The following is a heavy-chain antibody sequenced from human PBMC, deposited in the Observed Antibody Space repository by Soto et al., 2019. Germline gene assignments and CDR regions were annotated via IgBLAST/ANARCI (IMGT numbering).Heavy chain of an antibody. CDR3: AREGRNPSLRSSNCLDH. CDR2: FSYDGIYK. J-gene: IGHJ4*02. V-gene: IGHV3-30-3*01. CDR1: GVNFSDYA. D-gene: IGHD1-1*01. Sequence: QVQLAESGGGVVQPGRSLRLSCATSGVNFSDYAMHWVRQAPGKGPEYVAVFSYDGIYKFYADSVKGRFTISRDNSKNTLYLEMNNLRVEDTAVYFCAREGRNPSLRSSNCLDHWGQGTLVTVS.